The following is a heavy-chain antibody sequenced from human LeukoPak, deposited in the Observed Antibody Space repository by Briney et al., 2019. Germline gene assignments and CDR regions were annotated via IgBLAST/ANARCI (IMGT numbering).Heavy chain of an antibody. CDR1: GFTFSDYY. V-gene: IGHV3-11*06. J-gene: IGHJ4*02. CDR3: ARDYSGDTASYFDY. D-gene: IGHD5-18*01. CDR2: ISSSSSYT. Sequence: GGSLRLSCAASGFTFSDYYMSWIRQAPGKGLEWVSYISSSSSYTNYADSVKSRFTISRDNAKNSLYLQMNSLRAEDTAVYYCARDYSGDTASYFDYWGQGTLVTVSS.